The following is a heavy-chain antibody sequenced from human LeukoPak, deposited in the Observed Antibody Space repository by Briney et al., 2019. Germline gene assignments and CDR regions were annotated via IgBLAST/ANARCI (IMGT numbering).Heavy chain of an antibody. Sequence: SQTLSLTCTVSGDSISSGAYYWSWIRQHPGRGLEWIGYIYFSGSTYYSPSLKSRVTISVDTSKNQFSLKLSSVTAADTAVYYSARVLSSGGEDWGRFDYWGQGTLVTVSS. D-gene: IGHD3-16*01. V-gene: IGHV4-31*03. J-gene: IGHJ4*02. CDR1: GDSISSGAYY. CDR3: ARVLSSGGEDWGRFDY. CDR2: IYFSGST.